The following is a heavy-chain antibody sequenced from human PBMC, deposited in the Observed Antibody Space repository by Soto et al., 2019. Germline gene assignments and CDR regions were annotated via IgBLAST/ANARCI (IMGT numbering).Heavy chain of an antibody. CDR3: ARDLGAPGRGSAVGYYYHYGMDV. J-gene: IGHJ6*02. Sequence: EVQLVESGGGLVQPGGSLRLSCAASEFTFSSYWMNWVRQAPGKGLEWVANIKEDGSEKYYVDSVKGRFTISRDNAKNSLYLQMNSRRGEDTAVYYCARDLGAPGRGSAVGYYYHYGMDVWGQGTTVTVSS. D-gene: IGHD2-2*01. CDR1: EFTFSSYW. V-gene: IGHV3-7*05. CDR2: IKEDGSEK.